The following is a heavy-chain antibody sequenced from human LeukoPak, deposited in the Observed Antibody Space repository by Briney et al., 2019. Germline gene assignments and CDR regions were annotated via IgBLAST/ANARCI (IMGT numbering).Heavy chain of an antibody. D-gene: IGHD2-2*01. CDR1: GFTFSSYA. J-gene: IGHJ4*02. CDR3: AKSILGVPALFHY. CDR2: ISGSGGST. Sequence: PGGSLRLSCAASGFTFSSYAMSWVRQAPGKGLEWVSAISGSGGSTYYADSVKGRFTISRDNSKNTLYLQMNSLRAEDTAVYYFAKSILGVPALFHYWGQGTLVTVSS. V-gene: IGHV3-23*01.